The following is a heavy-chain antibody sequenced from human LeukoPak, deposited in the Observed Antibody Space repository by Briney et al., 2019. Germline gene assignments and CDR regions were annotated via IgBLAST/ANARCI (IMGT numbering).Heavy chain of an antibody. CDR3: ARRISGYCSSTSCYTTKGSLYDY. Sequence: SETLPLTCAVSGYSISSGYYWGWIRQPPGKGLEWIGSIYHSGSTYYNPSLKSRVTISIDTSKNQFSLKLSSVTAADTAVYYCARRISGYCSSTSCYTTKGSLYDYWGQGTLVTVSS. D-gene: IGHD2-2*02. J-gene: IGHJ4*02. V-gene: IGHV4-38-2*01. CDR2: IYHSGST. CDR1: GYSISSGYY.